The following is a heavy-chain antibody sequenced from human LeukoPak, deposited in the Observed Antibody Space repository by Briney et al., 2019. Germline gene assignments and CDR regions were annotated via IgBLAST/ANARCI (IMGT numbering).Heavy chain of an antibody. V-gene: IGHV1-2*02. D-gene: IGHD1-1*01. CDR3: ARGLLATTYY. Sequence: ASVKVSCKGSGFTFTGNNIHWVRQAPGQGLEWMGWINPNSGATNYAQNFQGRVTMTGDTSISTAYMELSSLRSDDTAVYYCARGLLATTYYWGQGTLVTVSS. J-gene: IGHJ4*02. CDR1: GFTFTGNN. CDR2: INPNSGAT.